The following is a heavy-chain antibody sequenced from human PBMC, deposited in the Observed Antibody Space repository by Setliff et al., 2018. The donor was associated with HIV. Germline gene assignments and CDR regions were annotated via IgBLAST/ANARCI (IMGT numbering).Heavy chain of an antibody. CDR2: INTGNDNT. Sequence: ASVKVSCKTTGYTFSTYPMHWVRQAPGQRLEWMGWINTGNDNTRYSQKFQGRVTMTRNTATSTAFMELSSLRSEDTAIYYCVRDASGIRGLISYFDSWGQGTLVTVSS. D-gene: IGHD3-10*01. CDR3: VRDASGIRGLISYFDS. CDR1: GYTFSTYP. V-gene: IGHV1-3*04. J-gene: IGHJ4*02.